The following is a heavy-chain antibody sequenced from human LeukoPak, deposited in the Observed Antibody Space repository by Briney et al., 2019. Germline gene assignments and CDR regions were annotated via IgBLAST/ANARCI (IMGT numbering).Heavy chain of an antibody. J-gene: IGHJ4*02. D-gene: IGHD3-10*01. CDR2: IKTDGTSI. CDR1: GFPFSGYW. V-gene: IGHV3-74*01. Sequence: GSLRLSCAASGFPFSGYWMHWVRQAPGKGLVWVSLIKTDGTSITYADSVKGRFTISRDNAKNTLYLQMNSLRAEDTAVYYCARGATGNDYWGQGTLVTVSS. CDR3: ARGATGNDY.